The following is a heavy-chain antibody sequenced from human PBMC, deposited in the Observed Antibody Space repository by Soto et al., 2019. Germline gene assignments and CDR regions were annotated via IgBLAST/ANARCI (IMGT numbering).Heavy chain of an antibody. CDR3: ARVRLTMALDY. V-gene: IGHV3-7*01. CDR1: GLTLSSSW. CDR2: IKQDGSEK. J-gene: IGHJ4*02. D-gene: IGHD3-10*01. Sequence: GGSLELSCAACGLTLSSSWVSWVRQAPGKGLEWVANIKQDGSEKYYVDSVKGRFTNSKDNAKNSLYLQMNSLRAEDTSVYYCARVRLTMALDYWGQGPLLTVSS.